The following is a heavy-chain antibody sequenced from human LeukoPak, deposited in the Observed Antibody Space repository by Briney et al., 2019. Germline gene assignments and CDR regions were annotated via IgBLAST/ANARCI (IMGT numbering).Heavy chain of an antibody. CDR2: ISYDGSNK. Sequence: GRSLRLSCAASGFTFSSYAMHWVRQAPGKGLEWVAVISYDGSNKYYADSVKGRFTISRDNSKNTLYLQMNSLRAEDTAVYYCARDRPDSSGLPWYWGQGTLVTVSS. V-gene: IGHV3-30-3*01. D-gene: IGHD3-22*01. J-gene: IGHJ4*02. CDR1: GFTFSSYA. CDR3: ARDRPDSSGLPWY.